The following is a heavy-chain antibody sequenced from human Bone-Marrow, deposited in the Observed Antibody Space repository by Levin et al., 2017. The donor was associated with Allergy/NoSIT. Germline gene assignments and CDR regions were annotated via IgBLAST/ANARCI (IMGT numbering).Heavy chain of an antibody. J-gene: IGHJ6*02. CDR1: GFIFSGST. CDR3: TKRIAAYAMDV. V-gene: IGHV3-73*01. D-gene: IGHD6-13*01. Sequence: PGGSLRLSCATSGFIFSGSTMHWVRQASGKGLEWVGHIRSKTDNYATEYAAAVKGRFTISRDDSKKTAFLQMNSLKTDDTAVYYCTKRIAAYAMDVWGLGTKVTVSS. CDR2: IRSKTDNYAT.